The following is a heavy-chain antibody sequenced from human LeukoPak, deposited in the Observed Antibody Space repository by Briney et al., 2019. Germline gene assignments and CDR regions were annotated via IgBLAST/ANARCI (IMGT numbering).Heavy chain of an antibody. J-gene: IGHJ5*02. CDR3: ASKDDSSGYYL. D-gene: IGHD3-22*01. CDR1: GYSISSGYY. V-gene: IGHV4-38-2*02. CDR2: IYHSGST. Sequence: SETLSLTCSVSGYSISSGYYWGWIRQPPGKGLEWIGCIYHSGSTYYNPSLKSRVTISVDTSKNQFSLKLSSVTAADTAVYYCASKDDSSGYYLWGQGTLVTVSS.